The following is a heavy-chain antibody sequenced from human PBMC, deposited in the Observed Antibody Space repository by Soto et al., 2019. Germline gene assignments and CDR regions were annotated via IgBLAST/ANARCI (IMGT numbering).Heavy chain of an antibody. CDR1: GGSFSGYY. D-gene: IGHD3-10*01. CDR3: ARGRRSYYYGSGSFAFDI. Sequence: PSETLSLTCAVYGGSFSGYYWSWIRQPPGKGLEWIGEINHSGSTNYNPSLKSRVTISVDTSKNQFSLKLSSVTAADTAVYYCARGRRSYYYGSGSFAFDIWGQGTMVTASS. V-gene: IGHV4-34*01. CDR2: INHSGST. J-gene: IGHJ3*02.